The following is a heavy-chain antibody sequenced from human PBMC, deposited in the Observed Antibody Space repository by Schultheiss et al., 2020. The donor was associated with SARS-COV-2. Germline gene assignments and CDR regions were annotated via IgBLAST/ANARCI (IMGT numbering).Heavy chain of an antibody. D-gene: IGHD2-15*01. CDR3: ARHCSGGSWDYFDY. Sequence: SETLSLTCAVYGGSFSGYYWSWIRQPAGKGLEWIGRIYTSGSTNYNPSLKSRVTMSVDTSKNQFSLKLSSVTAADTAVYYCARHCSGGSWDYFDYWGQGTLVTVSS. V-gene: IGHV4-59*10. J-gene: IGHJ4*02. CDR2: IYTSGST. CDR1: GGSFSGYY.